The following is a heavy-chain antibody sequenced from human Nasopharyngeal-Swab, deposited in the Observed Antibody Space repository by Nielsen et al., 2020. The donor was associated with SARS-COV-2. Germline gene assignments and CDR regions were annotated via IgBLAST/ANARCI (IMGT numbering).Heavy chain of an antibody. J-gene: IGHJ4*02. CDR3: ASYCGGDCYAFDY. CDR1: GGSFNGYY. Sequence: SETLSLTCAVYGGSFNGYYWSWIRQPPGKGLEWIGEINHSGSTNYNPSLKSRVTISVDTSKNQFSLKLSSVTAADTAVYYCASYCGGDCYAFDYWGQGTLVTVSS. D-gene: IGHD2-21*02. V-gene: IGHV4-34*01. CDR2: INHSGST.